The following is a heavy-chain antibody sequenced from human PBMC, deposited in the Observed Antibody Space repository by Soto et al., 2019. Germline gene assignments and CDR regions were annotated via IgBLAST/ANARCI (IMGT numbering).Heavy chain of an antibody. CDR3: ARDGHGMDV. CDR2: IFFTGSA. V-gene: IGHV4-61*01. Sequence: QVQLQESGPGLVRPSETLSLTCTVSGGSVSTGSYDWSWIRQPPGKGLEWIGKIFFTGSAHYNPSLGNRVTMSVDTSKDQFSLTLTSVTAADTAVYYCARDGHGMDVWGQGTTVTVSS. J-gene: IGHJ6*02. CDR1: GGSVSTGSYD.